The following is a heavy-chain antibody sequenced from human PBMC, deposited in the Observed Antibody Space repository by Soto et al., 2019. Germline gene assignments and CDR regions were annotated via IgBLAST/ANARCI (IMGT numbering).Heavy chain of an antibody. Sequence: VASVKVSCKASGYTFTGYYIHWVRQAPGQGLEWMGWINPKSGGTSTAQKFQGWVTMTRDRSISTVYMELTRLRSDDTAVYFCARGHSTDCSNGVCSFFYNHEMDVWGQGTTVTVSS. J-gene: IGHJ6*02. V-gene: IGHV1-2*04. CDR1: GYTFTGYY. CDR2: INPKSGGT. CDR3: ARGHSTDCSNGVCSFFYNHEMDV. D-gene: IGHD2-8*01.